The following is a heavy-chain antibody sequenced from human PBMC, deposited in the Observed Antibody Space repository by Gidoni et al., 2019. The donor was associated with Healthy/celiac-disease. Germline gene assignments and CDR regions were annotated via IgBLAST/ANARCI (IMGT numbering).Heavy chain of an antibody. CDR1: GCSISSSSYY. J-gene: IGHJ4*02. V-gene: IGHV4-39*01. D-gene: IGHD3-10*01. CDR3: ASYGSGSYYDY. Sequence: QLQLQESGPGLVKPSETLSLTCTVSGCSISSSSYYWGWIRQPPGKGLEWIGSIYYSGSTYYNPSLKSRVTISVDTSKNQFSLKLSSVTAADTAVYYCASYGSGSYYDYWGQGTLVTVSS. CDR2: IYYSGST.